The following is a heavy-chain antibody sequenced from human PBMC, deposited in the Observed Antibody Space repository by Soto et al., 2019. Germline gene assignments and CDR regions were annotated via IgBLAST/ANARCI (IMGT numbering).Heavy chain of an antibody. V-gene: IGHV3-49*03. D-gene: IGHD3-9*01. J-gene: IGHJ5*02. Sequence: GGSLRLSCKASGFTFGDYAMSWFRQAPGKGLEWVGFIRSEAYSGTTEYAAAVQGRFTISRDDSKSIAYLQMISLKTEDTALYFCSRGLTPVAEPFNSWFDPWGQGTLVTVSS. CDR1: GFTFGDYA. CDR3: SRGLTPVAEPFNSWFDP. CDR2: IRSEAYSGTT.